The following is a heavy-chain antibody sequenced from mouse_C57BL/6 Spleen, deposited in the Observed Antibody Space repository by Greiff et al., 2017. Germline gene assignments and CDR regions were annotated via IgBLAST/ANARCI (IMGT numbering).Heavy chain of an antibody. CDR1: GFSFNTYA. Sequence: EVKLVESGGGLVQPKGSLKLSCAASGFSFNTYAMNWVRQAPGKGLEWVARIRSKSNNYATYYADSVKDRFTISRDDSESMLYLQMNNLKTEDTAMYYCVSSYDYGSFAYWGQGTLVTVSA. V-gene: IGHV10-1*01. D-gene: IGHD2-4*01. J-gene: IGHJ3*01. CDR2: IRSKSNNYAT. CDR3: VSSYDYGSFAY.